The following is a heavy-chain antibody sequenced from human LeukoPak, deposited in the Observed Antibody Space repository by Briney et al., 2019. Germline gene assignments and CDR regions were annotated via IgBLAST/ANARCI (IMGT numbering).Heavy chain of an antibody. CDR3: ARAIAVAGTRFGYFDY. CDR1: GGSISSSGYY. Sequence: SETLSLTCTVSGGSISSSGYYWGWIRQPPGKGLEWIGTIYYSGSTYYNPSLRSRVTISVDTSKNQFSLKLSSVTAADTAVYYCARAIAVAGTRFGYFDYWGQGTLVTVSS. D-gene: IGHD6-19*01. CDR2: IYYSGST. V-gene: IGHV4-39*07. J-gene: IGHJ4*02.